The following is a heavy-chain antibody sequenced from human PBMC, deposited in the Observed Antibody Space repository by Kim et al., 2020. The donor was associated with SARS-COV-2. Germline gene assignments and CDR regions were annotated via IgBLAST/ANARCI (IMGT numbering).Heavy chain of an antibody. D-gene: IGHD1-7*01. Sequence: SVKGRFTISRDNSKNTLYLQMNSLRAEDTAVYYCAKVTHNWNYEFYYFDYWGQGTLVTVSS. J-gene: IGHJ4*02. CDR3: AKVTHNWNYEFYYFDY. V-gene: IGHV3-23*01.